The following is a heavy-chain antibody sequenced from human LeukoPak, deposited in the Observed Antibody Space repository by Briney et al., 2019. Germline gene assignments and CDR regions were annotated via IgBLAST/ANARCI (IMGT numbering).Heavy chain of an antibody. V-gene: IGHV4-34*01. CDR3: ASDSSGYALNY. CDR2: INHSGST. D-gene: IGHD3-22*01. CDR1: GGSFSGYY. J-gene: IGHJ4*02. Sequence: SETLSLTCAVYGGSFSGYYWSWLRQPPGKGLEWTGEINHSGSTNYNPSLKSRVTISVDTSKNQFSLKLSSVTAADTAVYYCASDSSGYALNYWGQGTLVTVSS.